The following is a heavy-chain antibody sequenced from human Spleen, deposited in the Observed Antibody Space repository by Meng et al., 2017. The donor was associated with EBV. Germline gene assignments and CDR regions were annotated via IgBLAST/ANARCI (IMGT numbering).Heavy chain of an antibody. Sequence: QVQLQQWGAGLLKPSETLSLTCAVSGGSFSSYYWSWIRQPPGKGLEWIGETNQSGSIYYNPSLMGRVTISGDTSRNQFSLKLISVTAADTAVYYCARGPYYEWGQGTLVTVSS. J-gene: IGHJ4*02. D-gene: IGHD1-26*01. CDR3: ARGPYYE. V-gene: IGHV4-34*01. CDR2: TNQSGSI. CDR1: GGSFSSYY.